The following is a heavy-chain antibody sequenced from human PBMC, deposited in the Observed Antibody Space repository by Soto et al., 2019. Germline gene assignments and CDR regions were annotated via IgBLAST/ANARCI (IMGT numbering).Heavy chain of an antibody. CDR3: ARARGRFDY. CDR1: GFTFSSYG. J-gene: IGHJ4*02. CDR2: IWYDGSNK. Sequence: VQLVESGGGVVQPGRYLRLSCAASGFTFSSYGMHWVRQAPGKGLEWVAVIWYDGSNKYYADSVKGRFTISRDNSKNTLYQQMNSLRAEDTAVYYCARARGRFDYWGQGTLVTVSS. V-gene: IGHV3-33*01.